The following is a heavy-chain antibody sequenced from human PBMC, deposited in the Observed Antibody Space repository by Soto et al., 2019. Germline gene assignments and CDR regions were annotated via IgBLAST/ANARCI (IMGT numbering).Heavy chain of an antibody. V-gene: IGHV3-23*01. CDR2: ISGSGGST. D-gene: IGHD3-10*01. Sequence: PGGSLRLSCAASGFTFSSYAMSWVRQAPGKGLEWVSAISGSGGSTYYADSVKGRFTISRDNSKNTLYLQMNSLRAEDTAVYYCAKDPTVEVLLWFGELYLDAFDIWGQGTMVTVSS. CDR1: GFTFSSYA. J-gene: IGHJ3*02. CDR3: AKDPTVEVLLWFGELYLDAFDI.